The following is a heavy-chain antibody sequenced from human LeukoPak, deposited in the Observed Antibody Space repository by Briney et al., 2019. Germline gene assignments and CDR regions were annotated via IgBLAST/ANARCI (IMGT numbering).Heavy chain of an antibody. D-gene: IGHD3-3*01. CDR1: GFTFSSYA. J-gene: IGHJ4*02. Sequence: GGSLRLPCAASGFTFSSYAMSWVRQAPGKGLEWVSAISGSGGSTYYADSVKGRFTISRDNSKNTLYLQMNSLRAEDTAVYYCAKPTDFWSGYYGYWGQGTLVTVSS. CDR3: AKPTDFWSGYYGY. CDR2: ISGSGGST. V-gene: IGHV3-23*01.